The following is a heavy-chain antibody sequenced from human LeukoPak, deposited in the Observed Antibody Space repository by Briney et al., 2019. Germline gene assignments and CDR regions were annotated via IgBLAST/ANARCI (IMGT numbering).Heavy chain of an antibody. V-gene: IGHV4-4*07. J-gene: IGHJ5*02. CDR2: IYTSGST. D-gene: IGHD3-10*01. CDR3: ARAMVRGVINWFDP. Sequence: AETLSLTCTVSGGSISSYYWSRIRQPAGKGLEWIGRIYTSGSTNYNPSLKSRVTISVDTSKNQFSLKLSSVTAADTAVYYCARAMVRGVINWFDPWGQGTLVTVSS. CDR1: GGSISSYY.